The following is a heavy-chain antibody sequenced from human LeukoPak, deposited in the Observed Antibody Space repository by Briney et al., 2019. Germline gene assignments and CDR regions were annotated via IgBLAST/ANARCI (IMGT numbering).Heavy chain of an antibody. D-gene: IGHD2-21*02. CDR3: ARRGRIVMVTAIPKDDAFDI. CDR2: INTYNGNT. Sequence: SVKVSCKASGYTFSRYGISWVRQAPGQGLEWMGWINTYNGNTNYAQKLQGRVTMTTDTSTSTAYMELRSLRSDDTAVYYCARRGRIVMVTAIPKDDAFDIWGQGTMVTVSS. J-gene: IGHJ3*02. V-gene: IGHV1-18*01. CDR1: GYTFSRYG.